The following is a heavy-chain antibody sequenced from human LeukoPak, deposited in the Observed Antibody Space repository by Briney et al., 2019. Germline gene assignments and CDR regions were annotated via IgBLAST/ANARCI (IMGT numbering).Heavy chain of an antibody. CDR1: GLSISSYY. V-gene: IGHV4-59*08. Sequence: PSDPLSLTCTLSGLSISSYYRIWLRQPPPKELEWIGYIYYSWSTNYHPPLKSRVTISVDTSKNQFSLKLSSVTAADTAVYYCARRGYPTASYFDYWGQGTLVTVSS. CDR3: ARRGYPTASYFDY. CDR2: IYYSWST. J-gene: IGHJ4*02. D-gene: IGHD2-15*01.